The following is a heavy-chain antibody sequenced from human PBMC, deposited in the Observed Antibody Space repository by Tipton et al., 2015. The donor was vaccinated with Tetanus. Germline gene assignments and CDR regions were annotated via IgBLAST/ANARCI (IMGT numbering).Heavy chain of an antibody. CDR2: IGFRGNT. D-gene: IGHD3-10*01. V-gene: IGHV3-13*01. CDR1: GFDFRNYD. CDR3: VRDDSGRGLDY. Sequence: GSLRLSCAASGFDFRNYDMHWVRQAPGKGLEWVSLIGFRGNTHYADSVKGRFTISRDNSRNSLYLQMSSLRDDDTATYYCVRDDSGRGLDYWGKGTLVTVSS. J-gene: IGHJ4*02.